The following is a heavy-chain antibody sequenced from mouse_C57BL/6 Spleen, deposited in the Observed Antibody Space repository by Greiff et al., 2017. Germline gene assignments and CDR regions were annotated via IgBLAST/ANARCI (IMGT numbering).Heavy chain of an antibody. CDR1: GFTFSSYG. V-gene: IGHV5-6*01. D-gene: IGHD2-3*01. CDR3: ARHDGPFDY. CDR2: ISSGGSYT. Sequence: EVQLVESGGDLVKPGGSLKLSCAASGFTFSSYGMSWVRQTPDKRLEWVATISSGGSYTYYPDSVKGRFTISRDNAKNTLYLQMSSLKSEDTAMYYCARHDGPFDYWGQGTTLTVSS. J-gene: IGHJ2*01.